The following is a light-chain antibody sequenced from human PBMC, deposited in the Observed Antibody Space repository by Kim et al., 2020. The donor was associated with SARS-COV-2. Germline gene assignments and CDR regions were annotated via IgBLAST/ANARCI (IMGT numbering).Light chain of an antibody. CDR1: QSVLYSSNNKNY. CDR2: WAS. V-gene: IGKV4-1*01. Sequence: DIVMIQSTESLAVTLGERATINCKSSQSVLYSSNNKNYLAWYQQKPGQPPKLLIYWASTRESGVPDRFSGSGSGTDFTLTISSLQAEDVAVYYCQQYYSSPNTFGQGTKLEI. J-gene: IGKJ2*01. CDR3: QQYYSSPNT.